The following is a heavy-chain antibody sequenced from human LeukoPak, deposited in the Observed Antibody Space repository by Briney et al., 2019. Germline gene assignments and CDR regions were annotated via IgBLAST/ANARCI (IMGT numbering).Heavy chain of an antibody. V-gene: IGHV3-23*01. J-gene: IGHJ4*02. D-gene: IGHD6-13*01. CDR3: AKDQKSIAATGYDY. CDR2: ISGSGGST. CDR1: GFTFANYA. Sequence: PGGSLSLSCAASGFTFANYAMSWVRRGPGEGLEWVSTISGSGGSTYYADSVKGRFTISRDNSKNTLFLQMNSLRADDAAVYFCAKDQKSIAATGYDYWGQGTLVTVSS.